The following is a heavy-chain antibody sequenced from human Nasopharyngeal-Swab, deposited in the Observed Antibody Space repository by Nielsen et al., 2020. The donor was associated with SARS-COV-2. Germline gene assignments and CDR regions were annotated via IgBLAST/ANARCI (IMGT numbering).Heavy chain of an antibody. CDR3: ARPGWEPYTYYYYGMDV. CDR1: GYTFTSYA. D-gene: IGHD1-26*01. Sequence: ASVKVSCKASGYTFTSYAMNWVRQAPGQGLEWMGWINTNTGNPTYAQGFTGRFVFSLDTSVSTAYLQISSLKAEDTAVYYCARPGWEPYTYYYYGMDVWGQGTTVTVFS. J-gene: IGHJ6*02. CDR2: INTNTGNP. V-gene: IGHV7-4-1*02.